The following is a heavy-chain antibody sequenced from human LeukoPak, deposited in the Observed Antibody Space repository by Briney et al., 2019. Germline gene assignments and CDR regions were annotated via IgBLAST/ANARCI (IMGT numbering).Heavy chain of an antibody. Sequence: GGSLRLSCAASGFTFSDYYMSWIRQAPGKGLEWVSYISSSGSTIYYADSVKGRFTISRDNAKNSLYLRMNSLRAEDTAVYYCARDLAYCSGGSCYSGAFDIWGQGTMVTVSS. D-gene: IGHD2-15*01. CDR3: ARDLAYCSGGSCYSGAFDI. CDR2: ISSSGSTI. CDR1: GFTFSDYY. V-gene: IGHV3-11*04. J-gene: IGHJ3*02.